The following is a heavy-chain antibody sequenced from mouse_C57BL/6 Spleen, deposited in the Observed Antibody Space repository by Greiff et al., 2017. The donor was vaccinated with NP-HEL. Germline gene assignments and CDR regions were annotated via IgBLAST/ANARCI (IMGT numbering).Heavy chain of an antibody. J-gene: IGHJ4*01. V-gene: IGHV5-15*01. Sequence: EVQLVESGGGLVQPGGSLKLSCAASGFTFSDYGMAWVRQAPRKGPEWVAFISNLAYSIYYADTVTGRFTISRENAKNTLYLEMSSLRSEDTAMYYCARGDSNYAGYYAMDYWGQGTSVTVSS. CDR2: ISNLAYSI. CDR3: ARGDSNYAGYYAMDY. CDR1: GFTFSDYG. D-gene: IGHD2-5*01.